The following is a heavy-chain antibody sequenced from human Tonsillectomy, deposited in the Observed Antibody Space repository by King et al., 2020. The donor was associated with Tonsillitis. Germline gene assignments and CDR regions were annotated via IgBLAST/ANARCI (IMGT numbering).Heavy chain of an antibody. V-gene: IGHV2-70*04. D-gene: IGHD2-21*02. CDR3: ARLGSGDCYPSHAFDI. CDR1: GFSLNTHEMR. Sequence: VTLKESGPALVKPKQTLTLTCTFSGFSLNTHEMRMAWIRQPPGKALEWLARIDWDDDKFYTTSLKTRLAISKDTSKNKVVLTVTNVDPADTATYFCARLGSGDCYPSHAFDIWGQGTMVTVSS. CDR2: IDWDDDK. J-gene: IGHJ3*02.